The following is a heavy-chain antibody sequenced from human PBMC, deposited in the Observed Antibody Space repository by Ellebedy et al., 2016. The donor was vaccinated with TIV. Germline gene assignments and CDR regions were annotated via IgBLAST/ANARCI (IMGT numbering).Heavy chain of an antibody. CDR2: ITGIGTST. J-gene: IGHJ3*02. D-gene: IGHD3-16*01. V-gene: IGHV3-23*01. Sequence: GESLKISCAASGFTFSNYAMSWVRQAPGKGLEWVSAITGIGTSTYYAVSVKGRFTISRDNSKNTLSLQMNSLRADDTAIYYCAKPMGPGGRFDAFDIWGQGTLVTVSS. CDR1: GFTFSNYA. CDR3: AKPMGPGGRFDAFDI.